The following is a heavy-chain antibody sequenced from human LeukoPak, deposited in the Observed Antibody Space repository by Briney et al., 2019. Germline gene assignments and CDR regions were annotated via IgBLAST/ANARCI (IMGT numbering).Heavy chain of an antibody. V-gene: IGHV3-21*03. Sequence: KSGGSLRLSCAASGFTFGSYSMNWVRQAPGKGLEWVSSISSSGSYIYYADSVKGRFTISRDNAKNSLYLQMNSLRAEDTAVYYCARDYYYDSSGYSWGQGTLVTVSS. CDR1: GFTFGSYS. D-gene: IGHD3-22*01. J-gene: IGHJ5*02. CDR3: ARDYYYDSSGYS. CDR2: ISSSGSYI.